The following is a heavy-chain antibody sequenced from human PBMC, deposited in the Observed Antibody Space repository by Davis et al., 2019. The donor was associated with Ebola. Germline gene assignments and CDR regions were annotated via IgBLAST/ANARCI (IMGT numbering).Heavy chain of an antibody. V-gene: IGHV1-69*04. CDR3: ARDGRFHYGMDV. D-gene: IGHD1-26*01. Sequence: AASVKVSCKASGGTFSSYAISWVRQAPGQGLEWMGRIIPILGIANYAQKFQGRVTITADKSTSTAYMELSSLRSEDTAVYYCARDGRFHYGMDVWGQGTTVTVSS. CDR1: GGTFSSYA. CDR2: IIPILGIA. J-gene: IGHJ6*02.